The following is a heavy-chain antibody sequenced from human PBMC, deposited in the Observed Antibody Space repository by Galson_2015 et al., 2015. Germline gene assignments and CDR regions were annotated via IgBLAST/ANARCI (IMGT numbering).Heavy chain of an antibody. J-gene: IGHJ4*02. Sequence: SLRLSCAASGFTFSSYAMHWVRQAPGKGLEWVAVISYDGSNKYYADSVKGRFTISRDNSKNTLYLQMNSLRAEDTAVYYCAKDFSIGIGADWGQGTLVTVSS. D-gene: IGHD3-10*01. CDR2: ISYDGSNK. CDR1: GFTFSSYA. CDR3: AKDFSIGIGAD. V-gene: IGHV3-30-3*01.